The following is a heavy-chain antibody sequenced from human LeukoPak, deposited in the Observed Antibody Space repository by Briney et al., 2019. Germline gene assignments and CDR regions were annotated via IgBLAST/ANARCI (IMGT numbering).Heavy chain of an antibody. J-gene: IGHJ4*02. CDR3: VRDTNNPGVAGGDY. CDR2: ISSSGGTT. V-gene: IGHV3-64D*06. CDR1: GFTFSNYP. Sequence: GGSLRLSCSASGFTFSNYPMHWVRQAPGKGLKFVSSISSSGGTTYYAASVKGRFTISRDNSKNTLFLQMNSLRPEDTSVYYCVRDTNNPGVAGGDYWGQGALVTVSS. D-gene: IGHD6-19*01.